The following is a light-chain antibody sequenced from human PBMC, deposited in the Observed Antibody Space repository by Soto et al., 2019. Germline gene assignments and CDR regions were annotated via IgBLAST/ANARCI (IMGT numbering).Light chain of an antibody. V-gene: IGKV4-1*01. CDR3: HQYYSSPWA. J-gene: IGKJ1*01. CDR2: WAS. CDR1: QSILNSSNNKMY. Sequence: DIVMTQSPDSLAVSLGERATINCKSSQSILNSSNNKMYLAWYQHKAGHPPKLLISWASTREPGVPDRFSGSGSGTDFTLTISSLQAEDVAVYYCHQYYSSPWAFGQGTKVEVK.